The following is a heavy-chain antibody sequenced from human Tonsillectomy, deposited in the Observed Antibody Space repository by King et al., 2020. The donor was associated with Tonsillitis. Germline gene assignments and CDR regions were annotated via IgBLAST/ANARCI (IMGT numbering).Heavy chain of an antibody. V-gene: IGHV1-2*02. CDR1: GYTFSGYY. J-gene: IGHJ5*02. CDR3: ARDYCTNGVCSWFDP. D-gene: IGHD2-8*01. Sequence: QLVQSGAEVKKPGASVKVSCKASGYTFSGYYMHWVRQAPGQGLEWMGWINPNSGGTNYAQKFQGRVTLTRDTSISTAYMELSRLGCDDTAVYYCARDYCTNGVCSWFDPWGQGTLVTVSS. CDR2: INPNSGGT.